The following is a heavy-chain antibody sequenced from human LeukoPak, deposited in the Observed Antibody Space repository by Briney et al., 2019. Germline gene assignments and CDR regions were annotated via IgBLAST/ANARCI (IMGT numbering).Heavy chain of an antibody. V-gene: IGHV3-53*01. CDR2: IYSGGST. Sequence: GGSLRLSCAASGFTVSSNYMSWVRQAPGKGLEWVSVIYSGGSTYYADSVKGRFTISRDNSKNTLYLQMNSLRAEDTAVYYCARSWVRGVRGGDYWGQGTLVTVSS. CDR3: ARSWVRGVRGGDY. CDR1: GFTVSSNY. J-gene: IGHJ4*02. D-gene: IGHD3-10*01.